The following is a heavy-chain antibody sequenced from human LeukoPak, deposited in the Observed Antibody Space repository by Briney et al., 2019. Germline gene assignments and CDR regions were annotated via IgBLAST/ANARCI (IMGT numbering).Heavy chain of an antibody. D-gene: IGHD1-1*01. CDR3: ARRGSTGTTTVDY. CDR2: INHSGST. CDR1: GESFSGYY. V-gene: IGHV4-34*01. J-gene: IGHJ4*02. Sequence: PSETLSLTCAVYGESFSGYYWTWIRQPPGKGLEWIGQINHSGSTSYNPSLKSRVTISVATSKNQFSLNLNSVTAADTAVYYCARRGSTGTTTVDYWGQGTLVTVSS.